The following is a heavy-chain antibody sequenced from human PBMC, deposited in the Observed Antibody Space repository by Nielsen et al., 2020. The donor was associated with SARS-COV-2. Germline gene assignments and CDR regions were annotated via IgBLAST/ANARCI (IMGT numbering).Heavy chain of an antibody. CDR1: GGSIKSSTYY. Sequence: SETLSLTCTVSGGSIKSSTYYWGWIRQPPGKGLEWIGSIYYSGNTHYNPSLKSRVTMSVDTSKNQFSLKLSSVTAADTAVYYCARARATIFGLVMSYGMDVWGQGTTVAVSS. CDR3: ARARATIFGLVMSYGMDV. D-gene: IGHD3/OR15-3a*01. V-gene: IGHV4-39*01. CDR2: IYYSGNT. J-gene: IGHJ6*02.